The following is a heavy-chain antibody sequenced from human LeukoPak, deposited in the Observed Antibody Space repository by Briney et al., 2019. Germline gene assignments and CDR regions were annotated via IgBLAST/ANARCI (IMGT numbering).Heavy chain of an antibody. V-gene: IGHV4-39*01. Sequence: PSETLSLTCTVSGGSISSSSYYWGWIRQPPGKGLEWIGSIYYSGSTYYNPSLKSRVTISVDTSKNQFSLKLSSVTAADTAVYYCARGFPNWRDANYFDYWGQGTLVTVSS. D-gene: IGHD1-20*01. CDR2: IYYSGST. J-gene: IGHJ4*02. CDR3: ARGFPNWRDANYFDY. CDR1: GGSISSSSYY.